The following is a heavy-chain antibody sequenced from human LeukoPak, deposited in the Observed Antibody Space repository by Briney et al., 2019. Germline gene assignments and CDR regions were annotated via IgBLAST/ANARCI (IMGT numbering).Heavy chain of an antibody. V-gene: IGHV3-21*01. CDR2: ISSSSSYI. D-gene: IGHD2-2*01. J-gene: IGHJ3*02. CDR3: ARVYCSSTSCPNHDAFGI. Sequence: PGGSLRLSCAASGFTFSSYSMNWVRQAPGKGLEWVSSISSSSSYIYYADSVKGRFTISRDNAKNSLYLQMNSLRAEDTAVYYCARVYCSSTSCPNHDAFGIWGQGTMVTVSS. CDR1: GFTFSSYS.